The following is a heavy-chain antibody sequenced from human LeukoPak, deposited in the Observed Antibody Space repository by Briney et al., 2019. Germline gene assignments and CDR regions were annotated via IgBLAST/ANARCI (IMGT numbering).Heavy chain of an antibody. V-gene: IGHV1-46*01. Sequence: ASVTLSCKASGYTFTSYYMHWVRQAPGQGLEWMGVVHPSGGSTTYAQKFQGRVTMTSDTSTSTFYVDLGSLTSADTAVYYCARANLDAAMVYWHFDVWGSGTLVTVSS. D-gene: IGHD5-18*01. CDR1: GYTFTSYY. CDR3: ARANLDAAMVYWHFDV. J-gene: IGHJ2*01. CDR2: VHPSGGST.